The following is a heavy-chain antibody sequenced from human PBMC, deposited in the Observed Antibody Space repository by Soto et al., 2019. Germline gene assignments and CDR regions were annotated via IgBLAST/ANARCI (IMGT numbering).Heavy chain of an antibody. CDR2: ISAHNGNT. V-gene: IGHV1-18*01. CDR3: ARGRYGDY. J-gene: IGHJ4*02. D-gene: IGHD1-1*01. Sequence: QVHLVQSGAEVKKPGASGKVSCKGSGYAFTTYGITWVRQAPGQGLEWMGWISAHNGNTNYAQKLQGRVTVNRDTSTSTAYMALRSLISDDTAVYHGARGRYGDYWGQGALVTVSS. CDR1: GYAFTTYG.